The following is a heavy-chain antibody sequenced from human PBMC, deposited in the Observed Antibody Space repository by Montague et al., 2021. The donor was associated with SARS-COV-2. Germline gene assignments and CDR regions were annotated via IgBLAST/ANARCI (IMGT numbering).Heavy chain of an antibody. D-gene: IGHD3-3*01. Sequence: SETLSLTCTVSGGSISSGGYYWGWIRQPPGKGLEWIGYTYYSGGAFYNTSSASGDTTAVDSPKNQVSLNLSSVTAADTAVYYCATLPSSITIFGEVEGYYF. CDR1: GGSISSGGYY. CDR3: ATLPSSITIFGEVEGYYF. V-gene: IGHV4-39*01. CDR2: TYYSGGA. J-gene: IGHJ1*01.